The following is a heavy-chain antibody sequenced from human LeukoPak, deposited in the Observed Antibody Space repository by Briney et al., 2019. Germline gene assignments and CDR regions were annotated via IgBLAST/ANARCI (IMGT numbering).Heavy chain of an antibody. V-gene: IGHV4-59*12. CDR3: ARDLNPPYYYDSSGLDY. J-gene: IGHJ4*02. Sequence: SETLSLTCTVSGGSISSYYWSWIRQPPGKGLEWIGYIYYSGSTNYNPSLKSRVTISVDTSKNQFSLKLSSVTAADTAVYYCARDLNPPYYYDSSGLDYWGQGTLVTVSS. CDR1: GGSISSYY. CDR2: IYYSGST. D-gene: IGHD3-22*01.